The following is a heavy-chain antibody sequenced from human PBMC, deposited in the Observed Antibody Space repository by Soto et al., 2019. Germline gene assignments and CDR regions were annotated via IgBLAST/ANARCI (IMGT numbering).Heavy chain of an antibody. CDR1: GGSIISYY. CDR2: IYYSGST. V-gene: IGHV4-59*01. CDR3: ARLEYSSSSYYYYGMDV. D-gene: IGHD6-13*01. Sequence: SSETLSLTCTVSGGSIISYYLSWIRQPRGKGLEWIGYIYYSGSTNYNPSLKSRVTISVDTSKNQFSLKLSSVTAADTAVYYCARLEYSSSSYYYYGMDVWDQGTTVTVSS. J-gene: IGHJ6*02.